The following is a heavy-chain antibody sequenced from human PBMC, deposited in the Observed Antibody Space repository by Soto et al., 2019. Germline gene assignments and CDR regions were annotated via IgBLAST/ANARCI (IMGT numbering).Heavy chain of an antibody. V-gene: IGHV3-23*01. CDR2: IGGRGNSA. J-gene: IGHJ3*01. CDR3: VREGRGPFDF. D-gene: IGHD5-12*01. Sequence: GGSLRLSCAASGFIFTNYAMNWVRQAPGKGLEWVSVIGGRGNSAYYADSVQGRFTISRDNSKNTLSLQMSSLTADDTAIYYCVREGRGPFDFWGRGTMVTVSS. CDR1: GFIFTNYA.